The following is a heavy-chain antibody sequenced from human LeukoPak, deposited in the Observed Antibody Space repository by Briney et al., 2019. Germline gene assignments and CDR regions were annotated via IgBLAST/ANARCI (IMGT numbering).Heavy chain of an antibody. CDR3: AKEWAAIHFDY. CDR2: ISYDGNNK. Sequence: GGSLRLSCAASGFTFSSYGVHWVRQAPGKGLEWVAVISYDGNNKYYADSVKGRFTISRDNSKNTLFLQMNSLRAEDSAVYYCAKEWAAIHFDYWGQGTLVTVSS. CDR1: GFTFSSYG. D-gene: IGHD2-2*02. J-gene: IGHJ4*02. V-gene: IGHV3-30*18.